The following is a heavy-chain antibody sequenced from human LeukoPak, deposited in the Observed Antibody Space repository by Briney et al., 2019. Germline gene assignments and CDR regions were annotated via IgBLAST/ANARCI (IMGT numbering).Heavy chain of an antibody. CDR2: ISGNGHTI. V-gene: IGHV3-43*02. D-gene: IGHD3-16*02. CDR3: ARDDGTSSLLDF. J-gene: IGHJ4*02. Sequence: PGGSLRLSCAASGFTFHVYAIYWVRQAPGKGLEWVSLISGNGHTISYADSVRGRFTISRDNTKNSLYLQMDSLTTEDTAVYYCARDDGTSSLLDFWGQGTLVTVSS. CDR1: GFTFHVYA.